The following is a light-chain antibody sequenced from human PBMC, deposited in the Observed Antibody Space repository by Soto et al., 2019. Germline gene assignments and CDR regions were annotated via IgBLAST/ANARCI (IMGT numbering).Light chain of an antibody. J-gene: IGKJ1*01. CDR3: QQYGNSRGT. CDR1: QSVRSSY. Sequence: EIVLTQSPGTLSLSPGDRATLSCRASQSVRSSYLAWYQQKPGQAPRLLIYGASSRATGIPDRFSGSGSGTDFTLTISGLEPEDSAVYYCQQYGNSRGTFGQGTKVEIK. CDR2: GAS. V-gene: IGKV3-20*01.